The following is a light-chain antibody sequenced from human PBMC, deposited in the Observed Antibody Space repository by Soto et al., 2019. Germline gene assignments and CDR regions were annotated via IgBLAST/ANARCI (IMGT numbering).Light chain of an antibody. CDR1: QRVSSSY. CDR3: QQYGSSPCT. CDR2: GAS. Sequence: EIVLTQSPGTLSLSPGERVTLSCRASQRVSSSYLAWSRQKPGQAPRLLIYGASTRATGIPDRVSGSGSGTDFTLTISRLEPEDFAVYYCQQYGSSPCTFGQGTKLEIK. J-gene: IGKJ2*02. V-gene: IGKV3-20*01.